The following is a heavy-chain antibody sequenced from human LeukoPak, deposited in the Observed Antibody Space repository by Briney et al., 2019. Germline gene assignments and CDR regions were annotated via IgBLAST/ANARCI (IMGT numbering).Heavy chain of an antibody. J-gene: IGHJ4*02. V-gene: IGHV3-23*01. CDR3: VKDLFRWSFDS. CDR2: IGSDTNT. D-gene: IGHD2-21*01. CDR1: GFTFSRNA. Sequence: PGGSLRLSCAASGFTFSRNAMGWVRQAPGKGLEWVSAIGSDTNTHYSDSVKGRFTISRDNTQNTLSLQMSSPRAEDTAVYYCVKDLFRWSFDSWGQGILVTVSS.